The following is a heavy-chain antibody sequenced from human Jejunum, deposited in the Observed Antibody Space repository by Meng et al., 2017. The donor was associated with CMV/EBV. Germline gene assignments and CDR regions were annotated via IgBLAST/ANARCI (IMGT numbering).Heavy chain of an antibody. D-gene: IGHD2-15*01. V-gene: IGHV1-18*01. Sequence: GYTFATAGVSWVRQAPGQGPEWMGWTNVYNGDTNYAQKFQGRVSLTTDASTSTAYMELTSLRSDDTAVYYCARDLCSGGTCFTGFDYWGQGTLVTVSS. J-gene: IGHJ4*02. CDR1: GYTFATAG. CDR3: ARDLCSGGTCFTGFDY. CDR2: TNVYNGDT.